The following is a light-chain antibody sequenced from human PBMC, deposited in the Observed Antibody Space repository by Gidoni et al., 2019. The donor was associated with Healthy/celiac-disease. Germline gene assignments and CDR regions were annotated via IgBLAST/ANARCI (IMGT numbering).Light chain of an antibody. CDR3: QQYGSVTT. CDR2: GAS. J-gene: IGKJ4*01. Sequence: EIVLTQFPGTLSLSPGERATLSCRASQSVSSSYLAWYQQNPGQAPRLLIYGASSRATGIPDRFSGSESGTDFTLTISRLEPEDFAVYYCQQYGSVTTFGGXTKVEIK. V-gene: IGKV3-20*01. CDR1: QSVSSSY.